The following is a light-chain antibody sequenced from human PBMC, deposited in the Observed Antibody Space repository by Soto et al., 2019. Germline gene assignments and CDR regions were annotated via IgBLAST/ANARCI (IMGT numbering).Light chain of an antibody. CDR3: QQYDSWPFT. V-gene: IGKV3-15*01. J-gene: IGKJ3*01. Sequence: EIVMTQSPATLSVSPGERATLSCRASQSVSSDLAWYQQKPGQAPRLLIYGASTRATGIPARFSGSGSGTEFTLTISGLQSEDFGLYYCQQYDSWPFTFGPGSKVHFK. CDR1: QSVSSD. CDR2: GAS.